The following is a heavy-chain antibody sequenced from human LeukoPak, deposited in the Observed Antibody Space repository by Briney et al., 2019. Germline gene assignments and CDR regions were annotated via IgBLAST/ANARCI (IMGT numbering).Heavy chain of an antibody. CDR3: ARDYSSGWYDY. J-gene: IGHJ4*02. Sequence: GGSLRLSCAASGFTVSTNYMSWVRQAPGKGLEWVSVIYSGTNTYYADSVKGRFTISRDNSKNTLYLQMNSLRAEDTAVYYCARDYSSGWYDYWGQGTLVTVSS. CDR1: GFTVSTNY. CDR2: IYSGTNT. D-gene: IGHD6-19*01. V-gene: IGHV3-53*01.